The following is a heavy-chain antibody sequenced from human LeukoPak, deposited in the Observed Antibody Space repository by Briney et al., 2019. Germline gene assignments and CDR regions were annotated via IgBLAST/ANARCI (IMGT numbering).Heavy chain of an antibody. CDR3: ARDHGYCGGDCYSSHYYYYMDV. Sequence: SVKVSCKASGGTFSSYAISWVRQAPGQGLEWMGWIIPIFGTANYAQKFQGRVTITTDESTSTAYMELSSLRSEDTAVYYCARDHGYCGGDCYSSHYYYYMDVWGKGTTVTVSS. D-gene: IGHD2-21*02. CDR2: IIPIFGTA. CDR1: GGTFSSYA. V-gene: IGHV1-69*05. J-gene: IGHJ6*03.